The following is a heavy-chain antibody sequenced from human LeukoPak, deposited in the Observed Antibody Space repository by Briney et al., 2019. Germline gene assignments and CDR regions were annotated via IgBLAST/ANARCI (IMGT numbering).Heavy chain of an antibody. J-gene: IGHJ6*02. CDR1: GYSFTSYW. CDR2: IYPGDSDT. Sequence: GESLKISCKGSGYSFTSYWIGWVRQMPGKGLEWMGIIYPGDSDTRYSPSFQGQVTISADKSISTAYLQWSSLKASDTAMYYCATNGRELLWPTTMDVWGQGTTVTVSS. D-gene: IGHD3-10*01. V-gene: IGHV5-51*01. CDR3: ATNGRELLWPTTMDV.